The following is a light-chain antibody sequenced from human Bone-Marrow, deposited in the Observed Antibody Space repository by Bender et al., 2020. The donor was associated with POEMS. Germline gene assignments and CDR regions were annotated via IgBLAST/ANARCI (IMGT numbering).Light chain of an antibody. CDR2: SSH. Sequence: QSVLTQPPSASGTPGQRVTISCSGGSSTIGAHAVNWYQHCPGTAPKLLIYSSHRRPSEVPDRFSGSRSGTSASLAISGLQSEDEADYYCAVWDDSLNGWAFGGGTKLTVL. J-gene: IGLJ3*02. V-gene: IGLV1-44*01. CDR3: AVWDDSLNGWA. CDR1: SSTIGAHA.